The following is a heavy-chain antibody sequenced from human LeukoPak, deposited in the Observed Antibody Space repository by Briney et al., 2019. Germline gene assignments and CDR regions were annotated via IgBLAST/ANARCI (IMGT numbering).Heavy chain of an antibody. J-gene: IGHJ6*02. CDR1: GYTLTELS. D-gene: IGHD1-1*01. V-gene: IGHV1-24*01. CDR3: ATDQGTSDYYYYGMDV. Sequence: GASVKVSCKVSGYTLTELSMHWVRQAPGKGLEWMEGFDPEDGETIYAQKFQGRVTMTEDTSTDTAYMELSSLRSEDTAVYYCATDQGTSDYYYYGMDVWGQGTTVTVSS. CDR2: FDPEDGET.